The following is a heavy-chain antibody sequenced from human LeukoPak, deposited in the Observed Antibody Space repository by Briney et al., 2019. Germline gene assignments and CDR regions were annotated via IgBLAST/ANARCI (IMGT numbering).Heavy chain of an antibody. Sequence: SETLSLTWTVAGGSISRYYWSWIRQPPGKGLEWSGYIYYSGSTNYNPSLKSRVTISVDTSKNQFSLRLSSVTAADTAVYYCARESGTTPFDYWGQGTLVTVSS. J-gene: IGHJ4*02. D-gene: IGHD1-1*01. CDR3: ARESGTTPFDY. V-gene: IGHV4-59*01. CDR1: GGSISRYY. CDR2: IYYSGST.